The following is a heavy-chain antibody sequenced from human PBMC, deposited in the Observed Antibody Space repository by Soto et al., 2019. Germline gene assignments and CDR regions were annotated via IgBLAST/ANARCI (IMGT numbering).Heavy chain of an antibody. CDR1: GFSFSSYV. Sequence: PGGSLRLSCAASGFSFSSYVMSWVRQAPVKGLEWVSGISGSGGNTYYADSVKGRFTISRDNSKNTLYLQMNSLRAEDTAVYYCAKTKSSGWSGYFDYWGQGTLVTVSS. V-gene: IGHV3-23*01. CDR2: ISGSGGNT. J-gene: IGHJ4*02. D-gene: IGHD6-19*01. CDR3: AKTKSSGWSGYFDY.